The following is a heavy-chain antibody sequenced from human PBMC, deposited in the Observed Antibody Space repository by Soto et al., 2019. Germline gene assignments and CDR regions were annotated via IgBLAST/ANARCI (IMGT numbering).Heavy chain of an antibody. V-gene: IGHV3-30-3*01. CDR3: AKVSSSWYAGFFDL. Sequence: GSLRLSCAASGFTCSSYVRHWVRQTPDKGLEWVAFISRDGSKTYYADSVKGRLTISRDNSKNTLYLQIHTLRAEDTAVYYCAKVSSSWYAGFFDLWGQGTLVTVSS. J-gene: IGHJ4*02. D-gene: IGHD6-13*01. CDR2: ISRDGSKT. CDR1: GFTCSSYV.